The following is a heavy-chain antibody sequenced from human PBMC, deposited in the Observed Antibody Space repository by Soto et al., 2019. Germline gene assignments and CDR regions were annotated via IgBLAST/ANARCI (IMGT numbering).Heavy chain of an antibody. Sequence: QVQLVQSGAEVKKPGSSVKVSCKGSGGNRYTITWVRQAPGQGLEWMGRIIPMFGIATYAQNFQGRVTISADISATTAYIELSSLSSDSCARASDRSDVLPAALSAMAVWRHGTTITVSS. J-gene: IGHJ6*02. V-gene: IGHV1-69*02. CDR1: GGNRYT. CDR2: IIPMFGIA. D-gene: IGHD2-2*01. CDR3: RSDVLPAALSAMAV.